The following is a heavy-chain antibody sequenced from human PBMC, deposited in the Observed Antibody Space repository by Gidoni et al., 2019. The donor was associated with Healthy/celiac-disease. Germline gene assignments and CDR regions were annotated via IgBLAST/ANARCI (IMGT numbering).Heavy chain of an antibody. V-gene: IGHV3-23*01. CDR1: GFTFSSYA. J-gene: IGHJ6*02. Sequence: EVQLLESGGGLVQPGGSLRLSCAASGFTFSSYAMSWVRQAPGKGLEWVSAISGSGGSTYYADSVKGRFTISRDNSKNTLDLQMNSLRAEDTAVYYCVFRDYYGMDVWGQGTTVTVSS. CDR2: ISGSGGST. CDR3: VFRDYYGMDV.